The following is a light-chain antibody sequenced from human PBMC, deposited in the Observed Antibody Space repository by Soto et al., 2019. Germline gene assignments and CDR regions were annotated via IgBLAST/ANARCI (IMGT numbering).Light chain of an antibody. CDR3: QQYHNWLWT. Sequence: IVMTQSPATLSVSPGERATLSCRAGLSINTNLAWYQQKPGQAPRLLIYDASARATGVPARFSGSGSGTEFTLTITSLQSEDFGVYFCQQYHNWLWTFGQGTKVEIK. CDR1: LSINTN. V-gene: IGKV3-15*01. J-gene: IGKJ1*01. CDR2: DAS.